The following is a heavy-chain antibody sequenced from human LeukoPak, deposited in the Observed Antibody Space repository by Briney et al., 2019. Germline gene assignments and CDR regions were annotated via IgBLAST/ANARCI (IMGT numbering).Heavy chain of an antibody. D-gene: IGHD4-17*01. CDR1: GFTFSTYW. CDR3: ARGYYGDTHFDY. V-gene: IGHV3-74*01. Sequence: GGSLRLSCAASGFTFSTYWMHWVRQAPGKGLVWASRMNNDGSSTNYADSVKGRFTISRDNAKNTLYLQMNSLRAEDTAVYYCARGYYGDTHFDYWGQGILVTVSS. J-gene: IGHJ4*01. CDR2: MNNDGSST.